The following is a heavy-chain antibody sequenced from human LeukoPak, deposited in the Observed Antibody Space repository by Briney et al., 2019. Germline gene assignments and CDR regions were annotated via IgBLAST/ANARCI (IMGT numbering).Heavy chain of an antibody. CDR3: AKDYSGWYYDSSGYYDY. J-gene: IGHJ4*01. Sequence: GGSLRLSCAASGFTFDDYAMHWVRQAPGKGLEWVSGISWNSGSIGYADSVKGRFTISRDNAKNSLYLQMNSLRAEDTALYYCAKDYSGWYYDSSGYYDYWGQGTLVTVSS. CDR2: ISWNSGSI. V-gene: IGHV3-9*01. D-gene: IGHD3-22*01. CDR1: GFTFDDYA.